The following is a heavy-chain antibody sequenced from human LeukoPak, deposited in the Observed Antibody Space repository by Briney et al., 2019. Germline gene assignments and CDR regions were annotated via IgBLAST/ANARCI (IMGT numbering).Heavy chain of an antibody. Sequence: SETLSLTCAVYGGSFSGYSWNWIRQLPVKGLEWIGEINHSGGTNYNPSLKSRVTISVDTSKNQFSLKLSSVTAADTAVYYCARTDYGDYGEVGNFDYWGQGPRSPSPQ. D-gene: IGHD4-17*01. CDR1: GGSFSGYS. CDR2: INHSGGT. J-gene: IGHJ4*02. CDR3: ARTDYGDYGEVGNFDY. V-gene: IGHV4-34*01.